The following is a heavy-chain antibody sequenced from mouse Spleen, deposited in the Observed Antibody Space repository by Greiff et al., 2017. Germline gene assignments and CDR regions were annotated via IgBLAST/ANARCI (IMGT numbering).Heavy chain of an antibody. CDR2: ISSGGSYT. Sequence: EVMLVESGGGLVKPGGSLKLSCAASGFTFSSYAMSWVRQTPEKRLEWVATISSGGSYTYYPDSVKGRFTISRDNAKNTLYLQMSSLRSEDTAMYYCARHLSYAMDYWGQGTSVTVSS. J-gene: IGHJ4*01. V-gene: IGHV5-9-1*01. CDR3: ARHLSYAMDY. CDR1: GFTFSSYA.